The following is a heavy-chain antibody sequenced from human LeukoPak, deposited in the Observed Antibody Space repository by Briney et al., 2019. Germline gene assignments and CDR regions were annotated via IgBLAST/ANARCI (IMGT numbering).Heavy chain of an antibody. Sequence: GGTLRLSCAASGFTFSGHGMNWVRQAPGKGLEWVSGITGSGATTYYADSVKGRFTISRDNSKNSLYLQMNSLRVEDTAIYYCARGGAARPDFWGQGTLVTVSS. CDR1: GFTFSGHG. CDR3: ARGGAARPDF. V-gene: IGHV3-23*01. CDR2: ITGSGATT. D-gene: IGHD6-6*01. J-gene: IGHJ4*02.